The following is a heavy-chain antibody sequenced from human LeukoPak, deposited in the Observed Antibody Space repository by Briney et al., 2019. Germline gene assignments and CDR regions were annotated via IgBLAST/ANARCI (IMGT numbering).Heavy chain of an antibody. V-gene: IGHV4-31*03. J-gene: IGHJ3*02. Sequence: SETLSLTCTVSGXSTSSGGYHWSWIRQHPGKGLEWIGYIYYSGSIYYNPSLKSRVTISVDTSKNQLSLKLSSVTAADTAVYYCAREWAHVFDIWGQGTIVTVSS. CDR2: IYYSGSI. CDR1: GXSTSSGGYH. CDR3: AREWAHVFDI. D-gene: IGHD1-26*01.